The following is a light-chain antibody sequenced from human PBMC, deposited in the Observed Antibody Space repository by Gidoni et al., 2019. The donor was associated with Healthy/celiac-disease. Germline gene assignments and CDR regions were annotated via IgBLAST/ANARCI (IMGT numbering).Light chain of an antibody. J-gene: IGKJ1*01. CDR2: GAS. Sequence: EIVMTQSPATLSVSPGERATLSCRASQSVSSYLAWYHQKPGQATRLLIYGASTRATGIPARFSGSGSGTEFTLTISSLQSEDFAVYYCQQYNNWPRTFGQGTKVEIK. CDR1: QSVSSY. CDR3: QQYNNWPRT. V-gene: IGKV3-15*01.